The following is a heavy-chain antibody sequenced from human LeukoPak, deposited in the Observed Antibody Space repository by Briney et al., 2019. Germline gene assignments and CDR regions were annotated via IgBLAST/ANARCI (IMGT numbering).Heavy chain of an antibody. CDR2: INHSGST. Sequence: SETLSLTCAVYGGSFSGYYWSWIRQPPEKGLEWIGEINHSGSTNYNPSLKSRVTISVDTSKNQFSLKLSSVTAADTAVYYCARNPAHFDYWGQGTLVTVSS. J-gene: IGHJ4*02. V-gene: IGHV4-34*01. CDR3: ARNPAHFDY. CDR1: GGSFSGYY.